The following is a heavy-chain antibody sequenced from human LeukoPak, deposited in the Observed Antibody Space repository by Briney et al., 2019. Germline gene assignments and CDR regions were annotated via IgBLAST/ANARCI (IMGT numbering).Heavy chain of an antibody. J-gene: IGHJ4*02. V-gene: IGHV3-23*01. CDR2: VSGSGDDT. CDR3: AKSYNNPTVAIRVRGVIPYFDS. CDR1: GFTFSSYS. Sequence: GGSLRLSCAASGFTFSSYSMNWVRQAPGKGLEWVSSVSGSGDDTYYADSVKGRFIISRDNSKTTMYLQMNSLRADDTAVYYCAKSYNNPTVAIRVRGVIPYFDSWGQGSLVTVSS. D-gene: IGHD3-10*01.